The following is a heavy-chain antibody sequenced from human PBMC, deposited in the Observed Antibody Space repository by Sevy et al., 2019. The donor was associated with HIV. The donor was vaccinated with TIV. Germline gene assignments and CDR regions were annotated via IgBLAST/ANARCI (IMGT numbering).Heavy chain of an antibody. CDR3: ARDESNPVGYYYSGMDV. Sequence: GGSLRLSFAASGFPFSSYAMHLVRQAPGKGLRWVAVISYYGSHKYYADSVKGRFTLSRDNFKNTVYLQINSLRAEDTAVYYCARDESNPVGYYYSGMDVWGQGTTVTVSS. CDR2: ISYYGSHK. J-gene: IGHJ6*02. CDR1: GFPFSSYA. D-gene: IGHD1-26*01. V-gene: IGHV3-30-3*01.